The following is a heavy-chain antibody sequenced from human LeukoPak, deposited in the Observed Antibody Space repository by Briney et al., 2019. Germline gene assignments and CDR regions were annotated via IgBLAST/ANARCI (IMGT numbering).Heavy chain of an antibody. V-gene: IGHV3-21*01. J-gene: IGHJ4*02. D-gene: IGHD4-17*01. CDR2: ISSSSSYI. CDR3: ARATVTTSQLPDY. CDR1: GFTFSSYS. Sequence: KAGGSLRLSCAASGFTFSSYSMNWVRQAPGKGLEWVSSISSSSSYIYYADSVKGRFTVSRDNAKNSLYLQMNSLRAEDTAVYCCARATVTTSQLPDYWGQGTLVTVSS.